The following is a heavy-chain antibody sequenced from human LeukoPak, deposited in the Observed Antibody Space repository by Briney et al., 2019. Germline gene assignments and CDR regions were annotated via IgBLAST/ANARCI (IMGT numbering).Heavy chain of an antibody. CDR1: GYTFTSYA. D-gene: IGHD2-21*02. Sequence: ASVKVSCKASGYTFTSYAMHWVRQAPGQRLEWMGWINAVNGNTKYSQKFQGRVTITRDTSASTAYMELSSLRSEDTAVYYCARDIVVVTANGREDDAFDIWGQGTMVTVSS. CDR3: ARDIVVVTANGREDDAFDI. V-gene: IGHV1-3*01. J-gene: IGHJ3*02. CDR2: INAVNGNT.